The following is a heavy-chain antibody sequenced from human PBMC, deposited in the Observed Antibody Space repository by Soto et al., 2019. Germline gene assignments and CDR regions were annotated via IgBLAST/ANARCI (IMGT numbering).Heavy chain of an antibody. J-gene: IGHJ6*02. CDR2: IDPSDSYT. CDR1: GYSFTSYW. V-gene: IGHV5-10-1*01. CDR3: ARDHGGIAVAGPPYGMDV. D-gene: IGHD6-19*01. Sequence: PGESLKISCKGSGYSFTSYWISWVRQMPGKGLEWMGRIDPSDSYTNYSPSFQGHVTISADKSISTAYLQWSSLKASDTAMYYCARDHGGIAVAGPPYGMDVWGQGTTVTVSS.